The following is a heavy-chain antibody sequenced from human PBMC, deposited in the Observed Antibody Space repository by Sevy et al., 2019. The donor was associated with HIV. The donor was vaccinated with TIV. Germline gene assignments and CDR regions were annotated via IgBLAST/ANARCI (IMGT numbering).Heavy chain of an antibody. V-gene: IGHV3-66*01. CDR3: ARGKSGYGYALNY. CDR2: IHSDDTT. J-gene: IGHJ4*02. CDR1: GFTVNSNY. D-gene: IGHD5-18*01. Sequence: GGSLRLSCAASGFTVNSNYMTWVRQAPGKGLEGVSVIHSDDTTYHAYSVKDRFTISRDNFKTTLYLHMSSLRAEDTAVYYCARGKSGYGYALNYWGQGTLVTVSS.